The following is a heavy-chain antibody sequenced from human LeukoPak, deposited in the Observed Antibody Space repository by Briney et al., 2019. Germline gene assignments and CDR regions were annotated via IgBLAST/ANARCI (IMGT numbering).Heavy chain of an antibody. CDR2: IYYSGST. D-gene: IGHD5-12*01. CDR3: AREHIVATYLIDY. CDR1: GGSISSGDYS. J-gene: IGHJ4*02. V-gene: IGHV4-30-4*01. Sequence: SETLSLTCTVSGGSISSGDYSWSWIRQPPGKGLEWIGYIYYSGSTYYNPSLKSRVTISVDTSKNQFSLKLSSVTAADTAVYYCAREHIVATYLIDYWGQGTLVTVSS.